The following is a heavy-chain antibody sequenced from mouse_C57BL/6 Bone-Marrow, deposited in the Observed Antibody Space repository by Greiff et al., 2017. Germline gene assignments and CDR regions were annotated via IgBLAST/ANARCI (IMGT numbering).Heavy chain of an antibody. CDR2: IYPGGGYT. CDR3: AKSTGYYAMDY. Sequence: QVQLQQSGAELVRPGTSVKMSCKASGYTFTNYWIGWAKQRPGHGLEWIGDIYPGGGYTNYNEKFKGKATLTADKSSSTAYMQFSSLPSEDSAIYYCAKSTGYYAMDYWGQGTSVTVSS. CDR1: GYTFTNYW. V-gene: IGHV1-63*01. D-gene: IGHD4-1*01. J-gene: IGHJ4*01.